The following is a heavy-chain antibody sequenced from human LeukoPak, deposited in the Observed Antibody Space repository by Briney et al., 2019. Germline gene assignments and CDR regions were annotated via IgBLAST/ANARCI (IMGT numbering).Heavy chain of an antibody. CDR2: ISGNGSKT. D-gene: IGHD4-17*01. J-gene: IGHJ4*02. CDR1: GFTFSLYG. Sequence: GGSLRLSCAASGFTFSLYGMSWVRQPPGKGLEWVSGISGNGSKTFCTRSVRGRFTISRDNSRNTVFLHLDSLRAEDTALYYCARFGDYGEYWGQGTLVTVSS. CDR3: ARFGDYGEY. V-gene: IGHV3-23*01.